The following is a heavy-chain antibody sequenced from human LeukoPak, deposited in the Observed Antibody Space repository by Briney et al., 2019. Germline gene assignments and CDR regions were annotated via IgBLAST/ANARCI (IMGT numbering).Heavy chain of an antibody. J-gene: IGHJ4*02. Sequence: RPGGSPRLSCAASGFTFSSYAMSWVRQAPGKGLEWVSAISGSGGSTYYADSVKGRFTISRDNSKNTLYLQMNSLRAEDTAVYYCAKGGQWLRFFDYWGQGTLVTVSS. CDR3: AKGGQWLRFFDY. D-gene: IGHD5-12*01. CDR1: GFTFSSYA. CDR2: ISGSGGST. V-gene: IGHV3-23*01.